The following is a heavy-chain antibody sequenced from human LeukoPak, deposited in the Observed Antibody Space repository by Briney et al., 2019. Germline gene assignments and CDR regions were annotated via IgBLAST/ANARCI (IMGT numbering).Heavy chain of an antibody. Sequence: GRSLRLSCAASGFTFDDYAMHWVRQAPGKGLEWVSGISWNSGNIGYADSVKGRFTISRDNAKNSLYLQMNSLRAEDTALYYCEKGKGPQQLPPLNFDYGGQGPLV. J-gene: IGHJ4*02. CDR3: EKGKGPQQLPPLNFDY. CDR2: ISWNSGNI. D-gene: IGHD6-13*01. CDR1: GFTFDDYA. V-gene: IGHV3-9*01.